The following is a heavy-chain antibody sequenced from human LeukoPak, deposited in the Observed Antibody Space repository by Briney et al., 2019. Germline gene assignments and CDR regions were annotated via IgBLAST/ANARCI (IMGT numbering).Heavy chain of an antibody. Sequence: PGGPLRLSCAASGFTLSTYEVNWVRQAPGKGLEWVSYISSSGGTIYYADSVKGRFAISRDNATNSLYLQMNSLRVEDTAVYYCARGRGTYCSSTSCYRHFDDWGQGTLVTVSS. V-gene: IGHV3-48*03. D-gene: IGHD2-2*01. J-gene: IGHJ4*02. CDR2: ISSSGGTI. CDR3: ARGRGTYCSSTSCYRHFDD. CDR1: GFTLSTYE.